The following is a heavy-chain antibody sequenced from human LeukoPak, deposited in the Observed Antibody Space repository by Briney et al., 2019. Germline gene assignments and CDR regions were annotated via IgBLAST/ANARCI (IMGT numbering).Heavy chain of an antibody. Sequence: SETLSLTCTVSGHSIDTDYYWAWVRQPPGKGLEGIGSFYHSGRTYYGPALNSRVTISVDPSKNQYSLQLSSVTAADTAVYYCTRHPGHARYMDVWGKGTTVTVSS. CDR3: TRHPGHARYMDV. CDR1: GHSIDTDYY. V-gene: IGHV4-38-2*02. CDR2: FYHSGRT. D-gene: IGHD7-27*01. J-gene: IGHJ6*03.